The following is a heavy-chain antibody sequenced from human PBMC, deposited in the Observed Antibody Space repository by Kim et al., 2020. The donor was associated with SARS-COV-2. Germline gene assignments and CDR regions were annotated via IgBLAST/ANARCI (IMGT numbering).Heavy chain of an antibody. D-gene: IGHD3-10*01. CDR2: T. Sequence: TNHTPPLKNTVTISVDTSKNTFSLKLTSVTAADTAVYYCARDSGPAGYYDSWGQGALVTVSS. V-gene: IGHV4-61*03. CDR3: ARDSGPAGYYDS. J-gene: IGHJ4*02.